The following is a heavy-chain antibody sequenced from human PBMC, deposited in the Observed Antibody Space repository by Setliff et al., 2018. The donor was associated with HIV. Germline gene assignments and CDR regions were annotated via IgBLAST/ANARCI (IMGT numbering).Heavy chain of an antibody. D-gene: IGHD5-12*01. Sequence: SETLSLTCTVSGDSIISGDYYWSWIRQSPGKGLEWIGHIHYKGNIDYNASLKSRLAISSDTSTDTAYMELSSLRPEDTAVYYCATRIRDGHRGYGYFDFWGQGTLVTVSS. V-gene: IGHV4-30-4*02. CDR3: ATRIRDGHRGYGYFDF. J-gene: IGHJ4*02. CDR1: GDSIISGDYY. CDR2: IHYKGNI.